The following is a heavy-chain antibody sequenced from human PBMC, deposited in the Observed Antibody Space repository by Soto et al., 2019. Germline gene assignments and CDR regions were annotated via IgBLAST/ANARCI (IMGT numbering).Heavy chain of an antibody. Sequence: QITLKESGPTLVKPTQTLTLTCTFSGFSLSTNGVGVGWIRQPPGKALEWLALIYWDGDKRYSPSLRSRLTLNKDTSKNQVVLTMTNMDPVDPATYYCARRRDGTYALDYWGQGTLVTVAS. CDR3: ARRRDGTYALDY. CDR1: GFSLSTNGVG. V-gene: IGHV2-5*02. J-gene: IGHJ4*02. D-gene: IGHD1-26*01. CDR2: IYWDGDK.